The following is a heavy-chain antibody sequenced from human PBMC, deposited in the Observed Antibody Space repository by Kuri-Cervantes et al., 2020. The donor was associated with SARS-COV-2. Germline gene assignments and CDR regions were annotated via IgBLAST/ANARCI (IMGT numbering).Heavy chain of an antibody. CDR2: INPNSGGT. CDR3: ARDGRVYYDFWSGYPPEVHYYYMDV. D-gene: IGHD3-3*01. Sequence: ASVKVSCKASGYTFTGYYMHWVRQAPGQGLEWMGWINPNSGGTNYAQKFQGRVTMTRDTSISTAYMELSSLRSEDTAVYYCARDGRVYYDFWSGYPPEVHYYYMDVWGKGTTVTVSS. CDR1: GYTFTGYY. V-gene: IGHV1-2*02. J-gene: IGHJ6*03.